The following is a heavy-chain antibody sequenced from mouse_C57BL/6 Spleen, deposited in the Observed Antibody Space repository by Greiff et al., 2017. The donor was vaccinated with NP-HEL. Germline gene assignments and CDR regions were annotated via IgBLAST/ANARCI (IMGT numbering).Heavy chain of an antibody. CDR2: IDPETGGT. Sequence: QVQLQQSGAELVRPGASVTLSCKASGYTFTDYEMHWVKQTPVHGLEWIGAIDPETGGTAYNQKFKGKAILTADKSSSTAYMELRSLTSEDSAVYYCTRATIVRRAWFAYWGQGTLVTVSA. V-gene: IGHV1-15*01. D-gene: IGHD2-5*01. CDR1: GYTFTDYE. CDR3: TRATIVRRAWFAY. J-gene: IGHJ3*01.